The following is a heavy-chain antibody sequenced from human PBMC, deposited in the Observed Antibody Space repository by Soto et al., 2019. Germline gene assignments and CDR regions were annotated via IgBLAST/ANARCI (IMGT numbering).Heavy chain of an antibody. V-gene: IGHV1-18*01. J-gene: IGHJ4*02. CDR2: ISAYNGNT. Sequence: QVQLVQSGAEVKKPGASVKVSCKASVYTFASYAISWMRQAPGQGLEWMGWISAYNGNTNYAQKLQGRVTMTTDTSTSTAYRELRSLRSVDTPVYYCARDPPTPNSWGKGTLVTVSS. CDR3: ARDPPTPNS. CDR1: VYTFASYA.